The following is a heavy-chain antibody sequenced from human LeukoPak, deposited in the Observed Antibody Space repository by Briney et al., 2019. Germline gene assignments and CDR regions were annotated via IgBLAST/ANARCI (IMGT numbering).Heavy chain of an antibody. V-gene: IGHV4-4*08. D-gene: IGHD3-22*01. CDR3: ARRAYYDSSGYHPTSGYFDL. CDR2: IYVNGIT. J-gene: IGHJ2*01. CDR1: GGSMFNYY. Sequence: NTSETLSLTCTVSGGSMFNYYWNWIRQPPGKGLEWIGYIYVNGITNYSPSLRSRGTISIATSKNQFSLRLTSVTAADTATYYCARRAYYDSSGYHPTSGYFDLWGRGTLVSVS.